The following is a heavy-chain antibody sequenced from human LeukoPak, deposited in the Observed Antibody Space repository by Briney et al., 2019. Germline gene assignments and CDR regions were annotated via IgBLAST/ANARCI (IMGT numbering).Heavy chain of an antibody. D-gene: IGHD2-21*02. CDR1: GYTFTSYG. Sequence: VASVKVSCKASGYTFTSYGISWVRQAPGQGLEWMGWVNPNSGGTNYAQKFQGRVTMTRDTSISTAYMELSRLRSDDTAVYYCARDRVVVVTAIHSYYYYGMDVWGQGTTVTVSS. CDR2: VNPNSGGT. CDR3: ARDRVVVVTAIHSYYYYGMDV. J-gene: IGHJ6*02. V-gene: IGHV1-2*02.